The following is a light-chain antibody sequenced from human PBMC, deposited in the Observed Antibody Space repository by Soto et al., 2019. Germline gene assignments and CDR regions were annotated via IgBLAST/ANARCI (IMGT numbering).Light chain of an antibody. CDR2: GAS. CDR1: QSVSSN. J-gene: IGKJ1*01. Sequence: EIVMTQSPATLSVSPGERATLSCRASQSVSSNLAWYQQRPGQAPRLLIYGASTRATGIPARFSGSGSGTKFTLTISSLQSDDSAIYYCQQYNDWPPGTFGQGTKVDIK. V-gene: IGKV3-15*01. CDR3: QQYNDWPPGT.